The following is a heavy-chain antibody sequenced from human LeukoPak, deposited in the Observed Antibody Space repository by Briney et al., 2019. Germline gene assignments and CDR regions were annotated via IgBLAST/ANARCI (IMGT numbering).Heavy chain of an antibody. J-gene: IGHJ4*02. CDR3: ARGDYDILTGSFDY. CDR1: GGTFSSYA. D-gene: IGHD3-9*01. V-gene: IGHV1-69*13. CDR2: IIPIFGTA. Sequence: SVKVSCKASGGTFSSYAISWVRQAPGQGLEWMGGIIPIFGTANYAQKFQGRVTITADESTSTAYMELSSLRSEDTAVYYCARGDYDILTGSFDYWGQGTMVTVSS.